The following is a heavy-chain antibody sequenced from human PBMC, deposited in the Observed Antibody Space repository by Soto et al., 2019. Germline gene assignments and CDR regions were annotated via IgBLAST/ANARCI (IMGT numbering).Heavy chain of an antibody. CDR3: ERDRSVGNFYYHGLDV. J-gene: IGHJ6*02. CDR2: ITSNSVYV. D-gene: IGHD1-26*01. CDR1: GFTFSDFD. Sequence: EVQLVESGGGLVKPGGSLRLSCAVSGFTFSDFDMTWVRQAPGKGLEWVSSITSNSVYVYYADSLKGRFTISRDNAKSSVYLQMNSPTADDSAVYYCERDRSVGNFYYHGLDVWGQGTTVTVSS. V-gene: IGHV3-21*06.